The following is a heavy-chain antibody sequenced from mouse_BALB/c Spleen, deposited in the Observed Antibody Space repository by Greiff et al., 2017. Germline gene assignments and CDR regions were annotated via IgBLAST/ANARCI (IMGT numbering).Heavy chain of an antibody. J-gene: IGHJ2*01. CDR3: ARSRYGSRGYYFDY. D-gene: IGHD1-1*01. Sequence: QVQLKQSGPELVKPGASVRISCKASGYTFTSYYIHWVKQRPGQGLEWIGWIYPGNVNTKYNEKFKGKATLTADKSSSTAYMQLSSLTSEDSAVYFCARSRYGSRGYYFDYWGQGTTLTVSS. CDR2: IYPGNVNT. CDR1: GYTFTSYY. V-gene: IGHV1S56*01.